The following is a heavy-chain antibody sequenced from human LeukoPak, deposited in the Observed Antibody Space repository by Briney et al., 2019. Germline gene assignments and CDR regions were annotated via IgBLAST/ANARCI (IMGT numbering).Heavy chain of an antibody. J-gene: IGHJ4*02. CDR3: ARSRNYDILTGYSYYFDY. CDR1: GGTFSSYT. D-gene: IGHD3-9*01. V-gene: IGHV1-69*02. Sequence: SVKVSCQASGGTFSSYTMSWVRQAPGQWLEGMGSIIPILGIANYAQKLQGRVTIPADKSTSTAYMELSSLRSEDTAVYYCARSRNYDILTGYSYYFDYWGQGTLVPVSS. CDR2: IIPILGIA.